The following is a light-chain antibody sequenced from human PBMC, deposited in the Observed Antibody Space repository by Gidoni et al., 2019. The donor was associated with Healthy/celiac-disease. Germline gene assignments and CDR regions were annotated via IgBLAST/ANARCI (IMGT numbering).Light chain of an antibody. CDR3: AAWDDSLNGRWV. J-gene: IGLJ3*02. CDR2: SNN. V-gene: IGLV1-44*01. Sequence: QSVLTQPPSASGTPGQRVTISCSGSSSYIGSNTVNWYQQLPGTAPKLLIYSNNQRPSGVPDRFSGSKSGTSASLAISGLQSEDEADYYCAAWDDSLNGRWVFGGGTKLTVL. CDR1: SSYIGSNT.